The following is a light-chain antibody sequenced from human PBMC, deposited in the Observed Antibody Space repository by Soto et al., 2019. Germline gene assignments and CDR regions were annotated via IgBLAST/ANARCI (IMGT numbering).Light chain of an antibody. J-gene: IGKJ4*01. V-gene: IGKV3-20*01. CDR1: QNFGGIY. Sequence: EIVLTQSPGTLSLSAGERATLSCRASQNFGGIYVAWYQQKLGQAPRLLIYGSSIRATGIPDRFSGSGSGTDSTLTISSLEPGDFAMYYCQQYGSSLLTFGGGTRVEIK. CDR2: GSS. CDR3: QQYGSSLLT.